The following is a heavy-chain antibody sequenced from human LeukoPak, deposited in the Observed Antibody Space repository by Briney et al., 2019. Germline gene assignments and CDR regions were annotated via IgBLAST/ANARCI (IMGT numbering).Heavy chain of an antibody. Sequence: SVKVSCKASGGTFSSSAISWVRQAPGQGLEWMGGIIPIFGTANYAQKFQGRVTITTDESTSTAYVELSSLRSEDTAVYYCARGQTPYSSSPPFGYWGQGTLVTVSS. CDR2: IIPIFGTA. J-gene: IGHJ4*02. CDR3: ARGQTPYSSSPPFGY. V-gene: IGHV1-69*05. CDR1: GGTFSSSA. D-gene: IGHD6-6*01.